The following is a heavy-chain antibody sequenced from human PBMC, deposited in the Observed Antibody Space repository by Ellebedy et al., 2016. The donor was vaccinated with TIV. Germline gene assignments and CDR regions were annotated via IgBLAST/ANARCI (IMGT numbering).Heavy chain of an antibody. CDR2: ITSSSSYI. V-gene: IGHV3-21*04. D-gene: IGHD1-7*01. CDR3: AKSRASWNLAIDYFAMDV. Sequence: GESLKISXAASRFTFSLYSLTWVRQAPGKGLEWVSSITSSSSYIYYADSVKGRFTISRDNAKKSLYLQMSSLTTEDTASYYCAKSRASWNLAIDYFAMDVWGPGTSVTVSS. J-gene: IGHJ6*02. CDR1: RFTFSLYS.